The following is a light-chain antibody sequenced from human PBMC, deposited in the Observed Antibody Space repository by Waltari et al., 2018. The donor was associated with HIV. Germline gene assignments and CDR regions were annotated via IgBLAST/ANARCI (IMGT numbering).Light chain of an antibody. CDR3: GADHGSGSNWV. CDR1: SGYSNYK. Sequence: QPVLTQPPSASASLGASVTLTCTLSSGYSNYKVDWYQQRPGNGPRFGMRVGTGIPDRFSVLGSGLNRYLTINNIQEEDESDYYCGADHGSGSNWVFGGGTKLTVL. CDR2: VGT. J-gene: IGLJ2*01. V-gene: IGLV9-49*01.